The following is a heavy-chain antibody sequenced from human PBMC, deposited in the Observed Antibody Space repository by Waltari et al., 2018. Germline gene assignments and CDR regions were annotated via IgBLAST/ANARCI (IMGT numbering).Heavy chain of an antibody. V-gene: IGHV1-3*01. Sequence: QVQLVQSGAEVKKPGASVKVSCKASGYTFTSYAMHLVRQAPGQGLEWMGWINAGNGNTKYSQKFQGRVTITRDTSASTAYMELSSLRSEDTAVYYCARGEIDDFWSGWDPRYFDYWGQGTLVTVSS. D-gene: IGHD3-3*01. J-gene: IGHJ4*02. CDR2: INAGNGNT. CDR1: GYTFTSYA. CDR3: ARGEIDDFWSGWDPRYFDY.